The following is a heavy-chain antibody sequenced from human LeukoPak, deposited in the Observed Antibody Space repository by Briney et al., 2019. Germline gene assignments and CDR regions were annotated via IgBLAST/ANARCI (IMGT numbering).Heavy chain of an antibody. CDR3: ARDLGIYDFWSGHNWFDP. V-gene: IGHV3-72*01. J-gene: IGHJ5*02. Sequence: GGSLRLSCAASGFSFSDHHMDWVRQAPGKGLEWVGLSRKKANSYTTEYAPSVKDRFTISRDDSKNSLYLQMNSLKTEDTAVYYCARDLGIYDFWSGHNWFDPWGQGTLVTVSS. CDR2: SRKKANSYTT. CDR1: GFSFSDHH. D-gene: IGHD3-3*01.